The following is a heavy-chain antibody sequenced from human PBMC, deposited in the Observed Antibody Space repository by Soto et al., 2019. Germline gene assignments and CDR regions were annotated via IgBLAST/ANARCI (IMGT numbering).Heavy chain of an antibody. V-gene: IGHV3-30*18. J-gene: IGHJ4*02. CDR2: ISYDGSNR. Sequence: QVQLVESGGGVVQPGRSLRLSCEASGFTFSSYGIHWVRQAPGKGLEWVAVISYDGSNRYYADSVKGRITISRDNSKNTLYLQMNSLRAEDTAVYYCAKGGYYDSSGYLGWLDYWGQGTLVTVSS. CDR1: GFTFSSYG. D-gene: IGHD3-22*01. CDR3: AKGGYYDSSGYLGWLDY.